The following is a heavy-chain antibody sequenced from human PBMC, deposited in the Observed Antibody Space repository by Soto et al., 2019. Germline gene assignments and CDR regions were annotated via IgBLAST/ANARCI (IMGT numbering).Heavy chain of an antibody. CDR1: GYTFTSYA. J-gene: IGHJ5*02. Sequence: ASVKVSCKASGYTFTSYAMHWVRQAPGQRLEWMGWINAGNGNTKYSQKFQGRVTITRDTSAGTAYMDLGSLRSEDTAEYYCARAVKYCSSTSEHNTCWFDPWGQGTLVTVSS. V-gene: IGHV1-3*01. CDR3: ARAVKYCSSTSEHNTCWFDP. CDR2: INAGNGNT. D-gene: IGHD2-2*01.